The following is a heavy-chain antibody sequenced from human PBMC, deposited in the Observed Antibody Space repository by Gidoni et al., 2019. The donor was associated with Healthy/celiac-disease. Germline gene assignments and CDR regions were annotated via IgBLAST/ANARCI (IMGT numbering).Heavy chain of an antibody. CDR2: ISYDGSNK. D-gene: IGHD6-13*01. Sequence: QVQLAESGGGVVQPGRSLRLSCVPSGFTFSSNGMHWVRQAPGKGLEWVAVISYDGSNKYYADSVKGRFTISRDNSKNTLYLQMNSLRADDTAVYYCAKDGGSWSLYWYFDLWGRGTLVTVSS. J-gene: IGHJ2*01. V-gene: IGHV3-30*18. CDR3: AKDGGSWSLYWYFDL. CDR1: GFTFSSNG.